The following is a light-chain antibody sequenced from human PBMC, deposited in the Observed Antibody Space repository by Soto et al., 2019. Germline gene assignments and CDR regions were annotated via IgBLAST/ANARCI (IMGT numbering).Light chain of an antibody. CDR2: DAS. Sequence: DIQLTQSPSSLSASLGDGVTITCQASQDITNYLNWYQQKPGRAPRLLLYDASSLETGVPSRFSGSGSGTDFTLTISSLQPEDVATYYCQHYDHLPITFGQGTRLEI. V-gene: IGKV1-33*01. J-gene: IGKJ5*01. CDR3: QHYDHLPIT. CDR1: QDITNY.